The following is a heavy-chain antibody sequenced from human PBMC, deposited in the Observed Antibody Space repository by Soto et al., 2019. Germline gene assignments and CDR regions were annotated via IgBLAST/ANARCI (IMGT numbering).Heavy chain of an antibody. CDR2: IYWDGIE. Sequence: QITLKESGPTLVKPTQPLTLTCTVSGFSLTTSGVGVGWIRQPPGKAPEWLALIYWDGIERYSPSLRSRLTITMDTSKNLVGLTMTTMHPVDTATYYCARSPCSGGTCYLFDHWVQGTGVIVSS. CDR3: ARSPCSGGTCYLFDH. J-gene: IGHJ4*02. D-gene: IGHD2-15*01. V-gene: IGHV2-5*02. CDR1: GFSLTTSGVG.